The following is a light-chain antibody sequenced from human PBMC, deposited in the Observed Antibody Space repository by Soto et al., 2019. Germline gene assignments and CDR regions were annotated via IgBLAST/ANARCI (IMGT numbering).Light chain of an antibody. CDR3: SSYTSSSTLI. CDR1: SSDVGDYNY. CDR2: EVS. V-gene: IGLV2-14*01. J-gene: IGLJ1*01. Sequence: QSVLTQPASVSGSPGQSITISCTGTSSDVGDYNYVSWYQQHPGKAPKLMIYEVSNRPSGVSNRFSGSKSGNTASLTISGLQAEDEAXYYCSSYTSSSTLIFGTGTKVTVL.